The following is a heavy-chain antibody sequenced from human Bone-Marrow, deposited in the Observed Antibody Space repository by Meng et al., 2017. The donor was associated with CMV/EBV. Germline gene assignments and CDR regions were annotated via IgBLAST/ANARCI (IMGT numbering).Heavy chain of an antibody. J-gene: IGHJ4*02. V-gene: IGHV3-30*02. CDR2: IRYDGSNK. Sequence: GESLKISCAASGFTFSSYGMHWVRQAPGKGLEWVAFIRYDGSNKYYADSVKGRFTSSRDNSKNTLYLQMNSLRAEDTAVYYCARAGEWEPPGDYWGQGTLVTVSS. CDR3: ARAGEWEPPGDY. D-gene: IGHD1-26*01. CDR1: GFTFSSYG.